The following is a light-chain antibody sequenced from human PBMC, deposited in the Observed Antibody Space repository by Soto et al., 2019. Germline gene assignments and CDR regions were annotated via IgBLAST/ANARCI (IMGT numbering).Light chain of an antibody. V-gene: IGKV3-15*01. Sequence: MTQSPSTLSASVIDRGSSGFRASQSISSDVAWYQQKPGQAPRLLIYGASTTATGIPARFSGSGSGTDFTLTISSLQTEDFATYYCQQSYGTFTFGQGTRLE. CDR1: QSISSD. CDR2: GAS. CDR3: QQSYGTFT. J-gene: IGKJ5*01.